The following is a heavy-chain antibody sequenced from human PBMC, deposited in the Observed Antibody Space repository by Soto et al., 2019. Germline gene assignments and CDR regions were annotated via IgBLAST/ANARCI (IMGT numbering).Heavy chain of an antibody. D-gene: IGHD2-15*01. Sequence: PGGSLRLSCAASGFTFSSYGMHWVRQAPGKGLEWVAVISYDGSNKYYADSVKGRFTISRDNSKNTLYLQMNSLRAEDTAVYYCAKGNYCSGGSCYELTLDYWGQGTLVTVSS. V-gene: IGHV3-30*18. CDR2: ISYDGSNK. CDR3: AKGNYCSGGSCYELTLDY. J-gene: IGHJ4*02. CDR1: GFTFSSYG.